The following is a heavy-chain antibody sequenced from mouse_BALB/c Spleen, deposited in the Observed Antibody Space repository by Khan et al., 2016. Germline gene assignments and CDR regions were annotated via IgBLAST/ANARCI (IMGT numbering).Heavy chain of an antibody. Sequence: EVQLQESGPSLVKPSQTLSLTCSVTVDSITNNYWNWIRKFPGNKLEYMGYISYSGGNYYNPSLKSRISITRDTSKNQYFLQFNSVTTEDTATYYCARYVRDAMDYWGQGTSVTVSS. D-gene: IGHD3-3*01. CDR3: ARYVRDAMDY. CDR2: ISYSGGN. V-gene: IGHV3-8*02. CDR1: VDSITNNY. J-gene: IGHJ4*01.